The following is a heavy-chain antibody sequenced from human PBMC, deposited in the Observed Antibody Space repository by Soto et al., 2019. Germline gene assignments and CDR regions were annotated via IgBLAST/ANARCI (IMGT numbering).Heavy chain of an antibody. CDR2: INSDGSST. V-gene: IGHV3-74*01. CDR1: GLTFSSYW. Sequence: GVSLRLSCAASGLTFSSYWMHWVRQAPGKGLVWVSRINSDGSSTSYADSVKGRFTISRDNAKNTLYLQMNSLRAEDTAVYYCARGSFWSGYYYYYYGTDVRGQGTMVTVSS. D-gene: IGHD3-3*01. CDR3: ARGSFWSGYYYYYYGTDV. J-gene: IGHJ6*02.